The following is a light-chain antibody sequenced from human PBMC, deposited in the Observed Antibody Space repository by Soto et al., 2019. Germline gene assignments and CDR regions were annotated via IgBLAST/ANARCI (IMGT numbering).Light chain of an antibody. Sequence: ATQMTQSPSSLSASVGARITITCRASRDIGNDLGWYQQKQGKAPNLLIYAASTLQSGVPSRFGGNGSGTGLAITISSLQPEDCETYDCLQDYNYPWTFGQGTKVDIK. J-gene: IGKJ1*01. CDR3: LQDYNYPWT. V-gene: IGKV1-6*01. CDR2: AAS. CDR1: RDIGND.